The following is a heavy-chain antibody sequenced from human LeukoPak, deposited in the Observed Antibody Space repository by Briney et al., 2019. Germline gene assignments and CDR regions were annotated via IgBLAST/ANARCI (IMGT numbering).Heavy chain of an antibody. CDR1: GYSIRSGFY. CDR3: ARNHYCTNGVCYYFDY. CDR2: IYTSGST. D-gene: IGHD2-8*01. Sequence: NPSETLSLTCTVSGYSIRSGFYWGWIRQPPGKGLEWIGRIYTSGSTNYNPSLKSRVTISVDTSKNQFSLKLSSVTAADTAVYYCARNHYCTNGVCYYFDYWGQGTLVTVSS. J-gene: IGHJ4*02. V-gene: IGHV4-38-2*02.